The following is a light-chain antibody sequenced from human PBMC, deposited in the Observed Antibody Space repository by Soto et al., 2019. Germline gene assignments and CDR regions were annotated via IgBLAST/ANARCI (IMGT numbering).Light chain of an antibody. CDR2: SAS. J-gene: IGKJ1*01. CDR1: QSITSNY. Sequence: EIELTQSPGTLSLSPGERATLSCRASQSITSNYLAWYQHKAGQPPRLLIYSASFRATGVPDRFSGSGSESDFTLTITRLEPEDFAVYYCQQYGGSTETFGQGTKVEIK. CDR3: QQYGGSTET. V-gene: IGKV3-20*01.